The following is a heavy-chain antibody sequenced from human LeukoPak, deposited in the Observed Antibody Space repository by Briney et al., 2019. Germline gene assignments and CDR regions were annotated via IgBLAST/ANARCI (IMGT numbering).Heavy chain of an antibody. Sequence: PSETLSLTCTVSGGSISSSSYYWGWIRQPPGKGLEWIGSISYSGSTYYNPSLKSRVTISVDTSKNQFSLKLSSVTAADTAVYYCARRSGYDYRDYWGQGTLVTVSS. CDR1: GGSISSSSYY. J-gene: IGHJ4*02. CDR2: ISYSGST. V-gene: IGHV4-39*07. D-gene: IGHD5-12*01. CDR3: ARRSGYDYRDY.